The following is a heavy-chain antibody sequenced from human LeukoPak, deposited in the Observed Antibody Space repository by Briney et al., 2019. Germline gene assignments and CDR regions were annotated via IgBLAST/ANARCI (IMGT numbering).Heavy chain of an antibody. CDR2: IYYSGST. Sequence: SETLSLTCTVSGGSISSYYWSWIRQPPGKGLEWIGYIYYSGSTDYNPSLKSRVTISVDTSKNQFSLKLSSVTAADTAVYYCARHGGNSRRYWYFDLWGRGTLVTVSS. CDR3: ARHGGNSRRYWYFDL. D-gene: IGHD4-23*01. V-gene: IGHV4-59*08. CDR1: GGSISSYY. J-gene: IGHJ2*01.